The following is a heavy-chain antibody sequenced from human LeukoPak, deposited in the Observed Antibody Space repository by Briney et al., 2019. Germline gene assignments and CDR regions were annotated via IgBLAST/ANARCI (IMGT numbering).Heavy chain of an antibody. CDR1: GFTVSSNY. Sequence: IQPGGSLRLSCAASGFTVSSNYMSWVRQAPGKGLEWVSGISNNGGYTYYADSVQGRFTISRDNSKNTLFLQMNTLRAEDTAMYYCTRLRDGYDSDYWGQGTLVTVSS. V-gene: IGHV3-53*01. CDR3: TRLRDGYDSDY. D-gene: IGHD5-24*01. CDR2: ISNNGGYT. J-gene: IGHJ4*02.